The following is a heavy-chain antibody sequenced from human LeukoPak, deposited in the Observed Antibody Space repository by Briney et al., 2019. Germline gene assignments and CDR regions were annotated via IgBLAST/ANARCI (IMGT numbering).Heavy chain of an antibody. Sequence: SETLSLSCSLSGGSISTYYWSWIRQTPGKGRQWIGYVYDSGTTNYNPSLERRVTISSDASKNVLSLSVRSVTAADTAIYYCARHGGSLGYFDYWGQGTLVTVAS. V-gene: IGHV4-59*08. J-gene: IGHJ4*02. D-gene: IGHD3-16*01. CDR1: GGSISTYY. CDR2: VYDSGTT. CDR3: ARHGGSLGYFDY.